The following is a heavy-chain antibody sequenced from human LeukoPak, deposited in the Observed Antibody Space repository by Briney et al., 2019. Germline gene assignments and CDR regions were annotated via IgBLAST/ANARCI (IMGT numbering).Heavy chain of an antibody. J-gene: IGHJ4*02. CDR2: INTNTGNP. CDR1: GYTFTSYA. CDR3: ARSSTKNMITFGGVIVS. D-gene: IGHD3-16*02. V-gene: IGHV7-4-1*02. Sequence: GASVKVSCKASGYTFTSYAMNWVRQAPGQGLEWMGWINTNTGNPTYAQGFTGRFVFSLDTSVSTAYLQISSLKAEDTAVYYCARSSTKNMITFGGVIVSWGQGTLVTVSS.